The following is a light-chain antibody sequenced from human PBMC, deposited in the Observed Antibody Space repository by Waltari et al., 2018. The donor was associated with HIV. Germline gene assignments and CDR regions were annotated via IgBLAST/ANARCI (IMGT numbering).Light chain of an antibody. CDR1: QNIVSS. CDR3: QQSYGAPFT. CDR2: SAS. J-gene: IGKJ4*01. Sequence: DIQMTQSPSSLSASLGDTVTITCRASQNIVSSLNWYQHKSGKAPKLLIHSASILQSGIPSRFAGNGFRTDFTLNISTLQPDDSASYYSQQSYGAPFTFGGGTKVEI. V-gene: IGKV1-39*01.